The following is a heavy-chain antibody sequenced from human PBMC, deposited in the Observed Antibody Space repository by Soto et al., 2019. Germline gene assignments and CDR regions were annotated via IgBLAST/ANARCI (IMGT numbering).Heavy chain of an antibody. V-gene: IGHV1-8*01. Sequence: QVQLVQSGAEVRRPGTSVMVSCKTSGYTFTDYDINWVRQATGQVLEWMGWMNTNSGNTGYAQKFQGSVSMTRNTATSTAYMELSSLSADDTAINYCARDSSTTHPVWGQGKMVTVAS. CDR2: MNTNSGNT. CDR1: GYTFTDYD. J-gene: IGHJ3*01. D-gene: IGHD2-2*01. CDR3: ARDSSTTHPV.